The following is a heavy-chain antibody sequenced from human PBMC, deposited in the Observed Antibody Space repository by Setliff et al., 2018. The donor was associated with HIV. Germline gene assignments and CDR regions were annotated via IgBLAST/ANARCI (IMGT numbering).Heavy chain of an antibody. Sequence: LRLSCAASGFTFSNSGMHWVRQAPGKGLEWVAAIWSDGSNKYYVDSVKGRFTVSRDNSENTVYLQMNSLRAEDTAVYYCASLITVAGTLDYWGQGTLVTVSS. V-gene: IGHV3-33*01. D-gene: IGHD6-19*01. CDR1: GFTFSNSG. CDR2: IWSDGSNK. J-gene: IGHJ4*02. CDR3: ASLITVAGTLDY.